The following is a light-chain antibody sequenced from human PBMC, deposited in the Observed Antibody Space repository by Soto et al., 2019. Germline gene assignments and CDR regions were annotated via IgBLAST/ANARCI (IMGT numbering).Light chain of an antibody. J-gene: IGKJ3*01. CDR2: GAS. V-gene: IGKV3-20*01. CDR1: QSVSSTY. CDR3: QQYISSPPGFT. Sequence: EIVLTQSPGTLSLFPGERATLSCRASQSVSSTYFAWYRQKPGQPPSLLIYGASNRATCVPDRFSGSGSGPDVTLTISILEPEDFAVYYCQQYISSPPGFTFGPGTTVEIK.